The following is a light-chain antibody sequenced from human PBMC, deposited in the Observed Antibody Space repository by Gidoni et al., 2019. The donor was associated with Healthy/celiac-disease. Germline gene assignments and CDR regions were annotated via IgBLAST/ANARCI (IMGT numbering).Light chain of an antibody. CDR2: LGS. J-gene: IGKJ5*01. CDR1: QSLLHSNGYNY. V-gene: IGKV2-28*01. Sequence: IVMTQSPLSLPVTPGEPASISCRSSQSLLHSNGYNYLDWYLQKPGQSPQLLIYLGSNRASGVPDRFSGSGSGTDFTLKISRVEAEDVGVYYCMQALQTPPGTFXQXTRLXIK. CDR3: MQALQTPPGT.